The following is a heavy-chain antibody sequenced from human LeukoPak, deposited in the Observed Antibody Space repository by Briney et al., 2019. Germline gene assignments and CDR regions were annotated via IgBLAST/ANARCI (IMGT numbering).Heavy chain of an antibody. CDR2: ISGSGGST. D-gene: IGHD2-2*01. CDR1: GFTFSTYA. J-gene: IGHJ6*03. CDR3: AKDLRYCSSTSCSYYYYYYYYMDV. V-gene: IGHV3-23*01. Sequence: GGSLRLSCAASGFTFSTYAMSWDRQAPGMGLEWVSTISGSGGSTYYADSVKGRFTISRDNSKNTLYLQMNSLRAEDTAVYYCAKDLRYCSSTSCSYYYYYYYYMDVWGKGTTVTVSS.